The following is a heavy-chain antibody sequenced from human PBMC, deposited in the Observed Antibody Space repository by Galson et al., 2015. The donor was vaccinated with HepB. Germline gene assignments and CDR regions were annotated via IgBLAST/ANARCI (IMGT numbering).Heavy chain of an antibody. Sequence: SLRLSCAASGFTFSSYSMNWVRQAPGKGLEWVSYISSNGGTTYYADSVKGRFTISRDNAKNSLYLQMNSLRDEDSAVYYCARDRFNGYGHFEYWGQGTLVTVSS. J-gene: IGHJ4*02. CDR2: ISSNGGTT. V-gene: IGHV3-48*02. CDR1: GFTFSSYS. D-gene: IGHD5-12*01. CDR3: ARDRFNGYGHFEY.